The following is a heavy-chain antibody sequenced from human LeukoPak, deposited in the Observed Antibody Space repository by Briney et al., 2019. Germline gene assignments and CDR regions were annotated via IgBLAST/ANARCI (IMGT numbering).Heavy chain of an antibody. V-gene: IGHV3-48*02. D-gene: IGHD3-22*01. CDR3: ASISYDISGYYDY. Sequence: GGSLRLSCAASGFTFHFYSMTWVRQAPGKGLEWVSYISSRSSTIYYTDSVKGRFTVSRDNAKNSLNLQMNSLRDEDTAVYFCASISYDISGYYDYWGQGTLVTVSS. J-gene: IGHJ4*02. CDR2: ISSRSSTI. CDR1: GFTFHFYS.